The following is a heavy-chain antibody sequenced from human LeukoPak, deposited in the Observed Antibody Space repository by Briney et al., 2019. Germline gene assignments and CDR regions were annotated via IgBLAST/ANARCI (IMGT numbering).Heavy chain of an antibody. V-gene: IGHV4-59*01. Sequence: SGTLSLTCTVSGGSNSSYYWSWIRQPPGKGLEWVGYIYYSGSTNYNPSLKSRVNISVDTSKNQFSLKLSSVTAADTAVYYCARETSQKGAHYMDVWGKGTTVTISS. D-gene: IGHD3-16*01. CDR2: IYYSGST. CDR1: GGSNSSYY. CDR3: ARETSQKGAHYMDV. J-gene: IGHJ6*03.